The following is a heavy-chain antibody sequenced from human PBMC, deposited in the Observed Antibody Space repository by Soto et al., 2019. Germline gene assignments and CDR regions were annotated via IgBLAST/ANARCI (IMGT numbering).Heavy chain of an antibody. CDR3: ARLYDFWSGYPYVDY. V-gene: IGHV5-10-1*01. CDR2: IDPSDSYT. Sequence: HGESLKISCKGSGYSFTSYWISWVRQMPGKGLEWMGRIDPSDSYTNYSPSFQGHVTISADKSISTAYLQWSSLKASDTAMYYCARLYDFWSGYPYVDYWGQGTLVTV. D-gene: IGHD3-3*01. J-gene: IGHJ4*02. CDR1: GYSFTSYW.